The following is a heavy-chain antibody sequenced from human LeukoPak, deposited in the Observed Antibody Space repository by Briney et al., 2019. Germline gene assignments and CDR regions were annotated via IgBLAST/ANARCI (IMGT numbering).Heavy chain of an antibody. CDR2: ISGSGGST. D-gene: IGHD3-3*01. J-gene: IGHJ4*02. CDR1: GFTVSSNY. V-gene: IGHV3-23*01. CDR3: AKGNDFWRGYFDY. Sequence: GGSLRLSCAASGFTVSSNYMSWVRQAPGKGLEWVSAISGSGGSTYYADSVKGRFTISRDNSKNTLYLQMNSLRAEDTAVYYCAKGNDFWRGYFDYWGQGTLVTVSS.